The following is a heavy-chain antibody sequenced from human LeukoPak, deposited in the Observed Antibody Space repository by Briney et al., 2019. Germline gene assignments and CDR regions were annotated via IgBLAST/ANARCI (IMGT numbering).Heavy chain of an antibody. D-gene: IGHD5-12*01. CDR2: IIPVLGIA. CDR1: GGTFSSYA. V-gene: IGHV1-69*04. J-gene: IGHJ5*02. Sequence: GSSVKVSCKASGGTFSSYAISWVRQAPGQGLEWMGRIIPVLGIANYAQKFQGRVTITADKSTSTAYMELSSLRSEDTAVYYCASDRGLNWFDPWGQGTLVTVSS. CDR3: ASDRGLNWFDP.